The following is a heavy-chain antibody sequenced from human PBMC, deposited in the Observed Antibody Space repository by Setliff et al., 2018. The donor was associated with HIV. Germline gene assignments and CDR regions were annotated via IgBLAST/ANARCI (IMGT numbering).Heavy chain of an antibody. J-gene: IGHJ5*02. D-gene: IGHD1-1*01. CDR3: ARFRVERRLSNWFDP. V-gene: IGHV4-4*07. Sequence: PSETLSLTCTVSGGFISSYYWNWIRQPAGKGLEWIGRIYSSGSTNYNPSLKSRLTISVDTSKNQFSLKLSSVTAADTAVYYCARFRVERRLSNWFDPWGQGTLVTVSS. CDR1: GGFISSYY. CDR2: IYSSGST.